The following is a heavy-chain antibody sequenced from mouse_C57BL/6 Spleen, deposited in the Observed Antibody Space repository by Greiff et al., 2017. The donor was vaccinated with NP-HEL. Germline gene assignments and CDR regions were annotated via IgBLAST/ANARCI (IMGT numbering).Heavy chain of an antibody. CDR3: AKSTMPYDEGFAY. D-gene: IGHD2-14*01. CDR2: ISYDGSN. CDR1: GYSITSGYY. Sequence: EVKLQESGPGLVKPSQSLSLTCSVTGYSITSGYYWNWIRQFPGNKLEWMGYISYDGSNNYNPSLKNRISLTLDTSKNQSFLKLNSVTTEDTATYYCAKSTMPYDEGFAYWGQGTLVTVSS. V-gene: IGHV3-6*01. J-gene: IGHJ3*01.